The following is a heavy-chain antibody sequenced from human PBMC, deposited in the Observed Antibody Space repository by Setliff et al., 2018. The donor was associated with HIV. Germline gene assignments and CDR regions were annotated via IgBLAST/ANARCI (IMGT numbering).Heavy chain of an antibody. V-gene: IGHV1-46*01. Sequence: GASVKVSCKASGYTFTSYYMHWVRQAPGQGLEWMGIINPSGGSTSYAQKFQGRVTMTRDTSTSTVYMELTRLRSEDTAVYFCAREDGVIAATKKIFDPWGQGALVTVSS. CDR3: AREDGVIAATKKIFDP. J-gene: IGHJ5*02. CDR1: GYTFTSYY. D-gene: IGHD1-26*01. CDR2: INPSGGST.